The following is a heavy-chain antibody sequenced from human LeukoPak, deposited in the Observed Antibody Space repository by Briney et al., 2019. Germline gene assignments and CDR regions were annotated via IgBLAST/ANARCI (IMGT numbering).Heavy chain of an antibody. CDR2: ITSNGDNT. CDR3: ARDRSGSGDY. V-gene: IGHV3-64*01. Sequence: GGSLRLSCAASGFTFSTYAMHWVRQAPGKGLEYVSSITSNGDNTFYANSVKGRFTISRDNSKNTLYLQMGSLRAEDMAVYYCARDRSGSGDYRGQGTLVTVSS. J-gene: IGHJ4*02. D-gene: IGHD2-15*01. CDR1: GFTFSTYA.